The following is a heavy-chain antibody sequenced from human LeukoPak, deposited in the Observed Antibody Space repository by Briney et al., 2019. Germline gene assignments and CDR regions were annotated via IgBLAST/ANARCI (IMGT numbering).Heavy chain of an antibody. CDR1: GFTFSSYG. J-gene: IGHJ4*02. D-gene: IGHD1-14*01. Sequence: TGGSLRLSCAASGFTFSSYGMNWVRQAPGKGPEWVAVISYDGANKYYADSVKGRFTISRDNSKNTLYLQMNSLRAEDTAVYYCAKSPLQGTYYFDYWGQGTLVTVSS. V-gene: IGHV3-30*18. CDR2: ISYDGANK. CDR3: AKSPLQGTYYFDY.